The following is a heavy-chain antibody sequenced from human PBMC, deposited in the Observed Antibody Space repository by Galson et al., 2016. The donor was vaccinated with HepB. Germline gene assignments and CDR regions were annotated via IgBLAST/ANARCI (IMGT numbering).Heavy chain of an antibody. Sequence: LSLTCTVSGGSIRSYYWSWIRQPPGKGLEWIGYIYYSGSANYNPSLKSRVSISVDTSKSQFSLKLTSVTAADTAVYSCAGDGGYDWFDYWGQGTLVTVSS. D-gene: IGHD5-12*01. CDR1: GGSIRSYY. V-gene: IGHV4-59*01. J-gene: IGHJ4*02. CDR3: AGDGGYDWFDY. CDR2: IYYSGSA.